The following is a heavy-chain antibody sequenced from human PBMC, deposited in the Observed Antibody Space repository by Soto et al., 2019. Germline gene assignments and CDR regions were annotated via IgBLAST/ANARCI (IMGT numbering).Heavy chain of an antibody. D-gene: IGHD3-22*01. J-gene: IGHJ4*02. CDR2: IYYSGST. Sequence: SGPTLVNPTQTLTLTCTFSGFSLSTSGVGVGWIRQPPGKGLEWIGYIYYSGSTKYKPSLKSRVTISVDTPKNQVSLKLSSVTAADTAVYYCARAYDSSIPFDQWGQGILVNVS. CDR1: GFSLSTSGVG. CDR3: ARAYDSSIPFDQ. V-gene: IGHV4-61*08.